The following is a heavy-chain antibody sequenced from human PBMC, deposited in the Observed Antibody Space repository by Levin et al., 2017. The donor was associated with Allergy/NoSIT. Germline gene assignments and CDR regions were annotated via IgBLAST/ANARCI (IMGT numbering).Heavy chain of an antibody. CDR3: AKFYPSGGRYFDS. Sequence: GESLKISCVVSGFTFSSSAMSWVRQSPTKGLEWVSTIIASGTNTYYAASVQGRFTVSRDNSKNTLYLQMNRLRDEDSALYSCAKFYPSGGRYFDSWGQGTLVTVSS. J-gene: IGHJ4*02. CDR1: GFTFSSSA. D-gene: IGHD6-19*01. V-gene: IGHV3-23*01. CDR2: IIASGTNT.